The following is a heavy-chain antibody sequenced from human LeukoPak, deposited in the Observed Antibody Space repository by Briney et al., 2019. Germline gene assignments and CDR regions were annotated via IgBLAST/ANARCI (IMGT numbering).Heavy chain of an antibody. V-gene: IGHV4-59*01. D-gene: IGHD1-14*01. CDR2: ISDGGST. J-gene: IGHJ4*02. CDR3: ARASTTFDD. Sequence: SETLSLTCSVSGDSISSYYWSWIRQPPGKGLEWIGHISDGGSTNYNPSLKSRVSISVDTSKNQFSLNLTSMTAADTALYFCARASTTFDDWGQGTLVTVSS. CDR1: GDSISSYY.